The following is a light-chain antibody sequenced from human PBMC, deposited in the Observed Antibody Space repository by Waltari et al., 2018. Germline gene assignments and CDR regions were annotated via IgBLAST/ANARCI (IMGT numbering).Light chain of an antibody. Sequence: DTVMTQSPDYLAVSLGERATINCKSSQSILYSSNNKNYLAWYQQKPGQAPKLLIYWASTRESGVPDRFSGSGSGTDFTLTISSLQAEDVAVYHCQQYYSSPPTFGQGTKLEIK. CDR1: QSILYSSNNKNY. V-gene: IGKV4-1*01. J-gene: IGKJ2*01. CDR3: QQYYSSPPT. CDR2: WAS.